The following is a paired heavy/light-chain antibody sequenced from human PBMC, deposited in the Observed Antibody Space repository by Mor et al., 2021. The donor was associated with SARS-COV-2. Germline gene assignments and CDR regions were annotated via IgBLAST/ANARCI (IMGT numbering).Light chain of an antibody. J-gene: IGKJ4*01. CDR3: QQYNNWPLT. Sequence: EIVMTQSPATLSVSPGERATLSCRAGQSVNTKLAWYQQKPGQAPRLVIYGASSRATGIPARFSGSGSGTEFTLTISSLQSEDFAVYYCQQYNNWPLTFGGGTKVEIK. CDR2: GAS. V-gene: IGKV3-15*01. CDR1: QSVNTK.
Heavy chain of an antibody. CDR2: ISGGDTT. Sequence: DVQLLESGGGLVQPGGSLRLSCAASGFTFSSYPMTWVRQAPGRGLEWVSSISGGDTTFYADSVKGRFTISRDNSKNTLYLQMNSLRAEDTAVYYCAKSYSGYSFEYWGQGTPVAVSS. CDR3: AKSYSGYSFEY. V-gene: IGHV3-23*01. D-gene: IGHD1-26*01. J-gene: IGHJ4*02. CDR1: GFTFSSYP.